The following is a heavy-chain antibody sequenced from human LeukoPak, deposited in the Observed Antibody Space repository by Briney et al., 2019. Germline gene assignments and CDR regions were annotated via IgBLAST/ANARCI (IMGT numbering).Heavy chain of an antibody. D-gene: IGHD6-19*01. Sequence: GGSLRLSCAASGFTFSSYWMYWVRQAPGKGLVWVSRINSDGSSTSYADSVKGRFTISRDNAKNTLYLQMNSLRAEDTAVYYCVRPGGSGWYRNYFDYWGQRTLVTVSS. CDR3: VRPGGSGWYRNYFDY. J-gene: IGHJ4*02. CDR2: INSDGSST. V-gene: IGHV3-74*01. CDR1: GFTFSSYW.